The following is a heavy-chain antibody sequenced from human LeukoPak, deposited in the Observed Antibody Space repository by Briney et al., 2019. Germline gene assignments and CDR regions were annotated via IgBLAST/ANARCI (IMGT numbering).Heavy chain of an antibody. CDR3: AKGIKGYDY. D-gene: IGHD5-12*01. CDR2: ISGAGDSI. Sequence: GGSLRLSCAASGFAFDDYPMHWVCQAPGKGLEWVSLISGAGDSIYYTDSVKGRFTISRDNSKNSLYLQMNFLRTEDTALYNCAKGIKGYDYWGQGTLVTVSS. J-gene: IGHJ4*02. CDR1: GFAFDDYP. V-gene: IGHV3-43*02.